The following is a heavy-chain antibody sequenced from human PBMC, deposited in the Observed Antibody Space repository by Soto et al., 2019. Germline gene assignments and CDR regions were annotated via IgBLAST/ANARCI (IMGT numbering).Heavy chain of an antibody. V-gene: IGHV3-23*01. Sequence: HPGGSLRLSCAASGFTFSSYAMSWVRQAPGKGLEWVSAVIGSGGSTYYADSVKGRFTISRDNSKNTLYLQMNSLRAEDTAVYYCARGVVPRFGNGCYMDVWGKGTTVTVSS. CDR1: GFTFSSYA. CDR2: VIGSGGST. D-gene: IGHD3-3*01. J-gene: IGHJ6*03. CDR3: ARGVVPRFGNGCYMDV.